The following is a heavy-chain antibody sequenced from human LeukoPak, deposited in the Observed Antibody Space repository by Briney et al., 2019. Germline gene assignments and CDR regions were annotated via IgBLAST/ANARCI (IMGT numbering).Heavy chain of an antibody. CDR1: GFTFSSYA. CDR3: ARDTGSGYCSGGRCRGAFDI. J-gene: IGHJ3*02. CDR2: ISYDGSNK. Sequence: PGGSLRLSCAASGFTFSSYAMHWVRQAPGKGLEWVAVISYDGSNKYYADSVKGRFTISRDNSKNTLYLQMNSLRAEDTAVYYCARDTGSGYCSGGRCRGAFDIWGQGTMVTVSS. V-gene: IGHV3-30*14. D-gene: IGHD2-15*01.